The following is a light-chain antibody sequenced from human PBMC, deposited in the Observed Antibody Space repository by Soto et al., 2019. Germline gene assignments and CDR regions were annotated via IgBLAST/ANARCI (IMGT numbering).Light chain of an antibody. CDR3: QQYNNWPRT. V-gene: IGKV3-15*01. J-gene: IGKJ1*01. CDR2: GAS. CDR1: QSVSSN. Sequence: EIVMTQSPATLSVSPGERATLSCRASQSVSSNLAWFQQKSGQAPRLLIYGASTRATGIPARFSGSGSGTEFTLIISSLQSADFAVYYCQQYNNWPRTFGQGTTVEI.